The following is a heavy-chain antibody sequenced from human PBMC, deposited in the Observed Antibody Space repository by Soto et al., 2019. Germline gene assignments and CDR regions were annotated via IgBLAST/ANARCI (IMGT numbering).Heavy chain of an antibody. CDR1: GFTFSSYG. D-gene: IGHD2-2*01. J-gene: IGHJ4*02. CDR2: IWYHGSNK. Sequence: PGGSLRLSCAASGFTFSSYGMHWVRQAPGKGLEWVAVIWYHGSNKYYADYVKGRFTISRDNSKNTLYLQMNGLRPEDTAVYYCARDRTGIPRLGASCFDHWGQGTLVTVSS. CDR3: ARDRTGIPRLGASCFDH. V-gene: IGHV3-33*01.